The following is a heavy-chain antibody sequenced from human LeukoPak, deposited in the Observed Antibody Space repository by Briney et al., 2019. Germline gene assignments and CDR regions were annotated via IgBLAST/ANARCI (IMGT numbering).Heavy chain of an antibody. CDR3: ATCLRYFDWLQVAYFDY. Sequence: ASVKVSCKASGGTFSSYAISWVRQAPGQGLEWMGGIIPIFGTANYAQKFQGRVTITADESTSTAYMELSSLRPEDTAVYYCATCLRYFDWLQVAYFDYWGQGTLVTVSS. V-gene: IGHV1-69*13. CDR2: IIPIFGTA. CDR1: GGTFSSYA. D-gene: IGHD3-9*01. J-gene: IGHJ4*02.